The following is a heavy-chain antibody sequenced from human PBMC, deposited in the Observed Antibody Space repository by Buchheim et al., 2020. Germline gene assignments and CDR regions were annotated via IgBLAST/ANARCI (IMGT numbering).Heavy chain of an antibody. CDR3: ARARSIILTSQELLGLSTRRNYYFDY. CDR2: ISSSSSYT. V-gene: IGHV3-11*05. Sequence: QVQLVESGGGVVQPGGSLRLSCAASGFTFSDYYMSWIRQAPGKGLEWVSYISSSSSYTNYADSVKGRFTISRDNAKNSLYLQMNSLRAEDTAVYYCARARSIILTSQELLGLSTRRNYYFDYWGQGTL. CDR1: GFTFSDYY. J-gene: IGHJ4*02. D-gene: IGHD1-26*01.